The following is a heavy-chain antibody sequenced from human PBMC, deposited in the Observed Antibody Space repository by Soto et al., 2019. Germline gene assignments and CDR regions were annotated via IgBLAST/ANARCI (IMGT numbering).Heavy chain of an antibody. CDR3: ARDVIGYCSGGSCYGAFDI. V-gene: IGHV4-31*03. D-gene: IGHD2-15*01. CDR2: IYYSGST. J-gene: IGHJ3*02. Sequence: SETLSLTCTVSGCSISSSSYYRGWIRQHPGKGLEWIGYIYYSGSTYYNPSLKSRVTISVDTSKNQFSLKLSSVTAADTAVYYCARDVIGYCSGGSCYGAFDIWGQGTMVTVSS. CDR1: GCSISSSSYY.